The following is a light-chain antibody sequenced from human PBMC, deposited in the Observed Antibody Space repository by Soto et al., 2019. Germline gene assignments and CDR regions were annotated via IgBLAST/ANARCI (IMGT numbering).Light chain of an antibody. CDR3: QQYHTLRIT. CDR2: GAS. V-gene: IGKV3-15*01. J-gene: IGKJ4*01. CDR1: QGVSRK. Sequence: DIGMTQSPATLSVAPGERVTFSCRASQGVSRKLAWYQHKPGQAPRLLISGASTGATGIPARFSGSGSGTEFTLTISSMQSEDCAISYCQQYHTLRITFGGGTKVDIK.